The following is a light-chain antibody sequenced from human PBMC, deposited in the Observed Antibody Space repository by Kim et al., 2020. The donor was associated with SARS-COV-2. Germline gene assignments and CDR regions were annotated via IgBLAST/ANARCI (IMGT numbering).Light chain of an antibody. CDR3: NSRDSNDNVV. Sequence: VALGHTVRFTCQGDILRSYYATWYQQKPGQAPILVIYGKNNRPSGIPDRFSGSSSGNTASLTITGTQAGDEADYYCNSRDSNDNVVFGGGTQLTVL. CDR2: GKN. V-gene: IGLV3-19*01. J-gene: IGLJ2*01. CDR1: ILRSYY.